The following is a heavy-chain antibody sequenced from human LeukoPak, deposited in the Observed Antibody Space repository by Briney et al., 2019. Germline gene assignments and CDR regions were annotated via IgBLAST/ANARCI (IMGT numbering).Heavy chain of an antibody. CDR3: ARGAAATY. J-gene: IGHJ4*02. V-gene: IGHV4-61*05. CDR2: IYSSGST. D-gene: IGHD6-13*01. CDR1: GGSISSSSYY. Sequence: PSETLSLTCSVSGGSISSSSYYWGWIRQPPGKGLEWIGYIYSSGSTNYNPSLKSRVTISVDTSKNQFSLKLSSVTAADTAVYYCARGAAATYWGQGTLVTVSS.